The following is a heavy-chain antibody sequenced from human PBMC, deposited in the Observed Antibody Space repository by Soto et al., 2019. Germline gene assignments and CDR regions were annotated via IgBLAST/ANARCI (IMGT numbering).Heavy chain of an antibody. J-gene: IGHJ4*02. CDR1: GYSFTRCG. D-gene: IGHD3-10*01. V-gene: IGHV1-18*04. Sequence: ASGKVSCKGCGYSFTRCGISWVRQAPGQGLEFMGWISTYNGSTNYAQKFQGRVSMTTDTSTSTAYMGLRSLRYADTAVFFRALWHASDSWGQGTLVTVYS. CDR2: ISTYNGST. CDR3: ALWHASDS.